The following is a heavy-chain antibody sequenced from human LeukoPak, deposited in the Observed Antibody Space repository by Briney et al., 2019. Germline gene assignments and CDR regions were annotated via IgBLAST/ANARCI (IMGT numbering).Heavy chain of an antibody. D-gene: IGHD6-13*01. CDR3: AGSWGGQQLVRGYY. Sequence: SETLSLTCAVYGGSFSGYYWSWIRQPPGKGLEWIGEINHSGSTNYNPSLKSRVTISVDTSKNQYSLKLSSVTAADTAVYYCAGSWGGQQLVRGYYWGQGTLVTVSS. CDR2: INHSGST. J-gene: IGHJ4*02. V-gene: IGHV4-34*01. CDR1: GGSFSGYY.